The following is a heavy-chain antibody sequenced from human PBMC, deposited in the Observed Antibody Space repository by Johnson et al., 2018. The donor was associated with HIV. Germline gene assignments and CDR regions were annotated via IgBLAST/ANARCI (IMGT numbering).Heavy chain of an antibody. V-gene: IGHV3-30*18. CDR3: AKDRLGDSAWYTLDAFDI. Sequence: QVLLVESGGGVVQPGRSLRLSCAASGFTLSSYAMHWVRQAPGKGLEWVAVLTNDGSNKLYADSVKGRFNISRDDAKKTLYLQMISLGADDTAVYYCAKDRLGDSAWYTLDAFDIWGQGTMVTVSS. D-gene: IGHD6-19*01. J-gene: IGHJ3*02. CDR2: LTNDGSNK. CDR1: GFTLSSYA.